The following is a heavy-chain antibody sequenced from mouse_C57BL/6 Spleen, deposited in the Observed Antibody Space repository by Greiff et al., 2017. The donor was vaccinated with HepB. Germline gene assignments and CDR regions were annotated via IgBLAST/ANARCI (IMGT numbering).Heavy chain of an antibody. J-gene: IGHJ2*01. CDR1: GYTFTDYN. CDR2: INPNNGGT. CDR3: ARSATTVVATEGYYFDY. V-gene: IGHV1-18*01. Sequence: EVKLQQSGPELVKPGASVKIPCKASGYTFTDYNMDWVKQSHGKSLEWIGDINPNNGGTIYNQKFKGKATLTVDKSSSTAYMELRSLTSEDTAVYYCARSATTVVATEGYYFDYWGQGTTLTVSS. D-gene: IGHD1-1*01.